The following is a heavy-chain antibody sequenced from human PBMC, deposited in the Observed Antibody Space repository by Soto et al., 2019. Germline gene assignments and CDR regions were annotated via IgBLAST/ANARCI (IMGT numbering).Heavy chain of an antibody. CDR1: GFTFKNNN. D-gene: IGHD2-21*02. V-gene: IGHV3-48*02. CDR2: ITNTSDTI. J-gene: IGHJ3*02. Sequence: EVQLVESGGNLVQPGGSLRLSCAASGFTFKNNNMTWVRQAPGKGLEWVSSITNTSDTIYYADSVKGRFTSSRDNAKNSVSLQMSSLRDEDTAIYYCARVRLTYGAFDIWGQGTMVTVSS. CDR3: ARVRLTYGAFDI.